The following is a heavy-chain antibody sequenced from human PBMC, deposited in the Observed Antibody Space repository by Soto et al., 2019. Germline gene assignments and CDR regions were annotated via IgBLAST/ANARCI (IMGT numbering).Heavy chain of an antibody. CDR3: AGYSSSFVAFEV. CDR1: GVSLTDYY. D-gene: IGHD3-10*01. CDR2: VSESGRI. V-gene: IGHV4-34*02. Sequence: QVQLQQWGAGLLNPSETLSLDCGVLGVSLTDYYWTWVRQSPGRVLEWIGEVSESGRITYNPSLKSRFTTSRDTAKNQFSLRLTSVTAADTALDYCAGYSSSFVAFEVWGHGTEVTVSS. J-gene: IGHJ3*01.